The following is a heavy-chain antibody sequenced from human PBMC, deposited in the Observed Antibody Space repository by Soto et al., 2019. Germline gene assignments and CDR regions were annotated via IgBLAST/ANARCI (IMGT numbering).Heavy chain of an antibody. CDR3: ARVLQYYDSSDVDDFEY. V-gene: IGHV3-33*01. CDR2: IWYDGSNK. CDR1: GFTFGSYG. Sequence: PGGSLRLSCAASGFTFGSYGMHWVRHSPGKGLEWVAVIWYDGSNKYYADSVKGRFTISRDNSKNTLYLQMNSLRAEDTAVYYCARVLQYYDSSDVDDFEYWGQGTLVNVSS. D-gene: IGHD3-22*01. J-gene: IGHJ4*02.